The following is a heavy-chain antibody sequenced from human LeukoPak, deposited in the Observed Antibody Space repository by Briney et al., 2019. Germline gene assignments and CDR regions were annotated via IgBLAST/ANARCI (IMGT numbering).Heavy chain of an antibody. D-gene: IGHD3-10*01. CDR1: GGSISSYY. V-gene: IGHV4-59*01. J-gene: IGHJ4*02. CDR2: IYYSGST. Sequence: SETLSLTCTVSGGSISSYYWSWIRQPPGKGLEWIGYIYYSGSTNYNPSLKSRVTISVDTSKNQFSLKLSSVTAADTAVYYCAAAGWNYYGSGSYHVSFDYWGQGTLVTVSS. CDR3: AAAGWNYYGSGSYHVSFDY.